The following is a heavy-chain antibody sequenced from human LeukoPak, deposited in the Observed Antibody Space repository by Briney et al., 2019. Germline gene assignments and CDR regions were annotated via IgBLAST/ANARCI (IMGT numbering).Heavy chain of an antibody. D-gene: IGHD4-17*01. CDR2: ISWNSGSI. V-gene: IGHV3-9*01. CDR3: AKADQYGDYVTAFDY. Sequence: GGSLRLSCAASGFTFDDYAMHWVRQAPGKGLEWGSGISWNSGSIGYADSVKGRFTISRDNAKNSLYLQMNSLRAEDTALYYCAKADQYGDYVTAFDYWGQGTLVTVSS. J-gene: IGHJ4*02. CDR1: GFTFDDYA.